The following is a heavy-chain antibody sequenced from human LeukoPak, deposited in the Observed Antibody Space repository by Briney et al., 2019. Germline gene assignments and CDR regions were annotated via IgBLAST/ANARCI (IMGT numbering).Heavy chain of an antibody. V-gene: IGHV1-18*01. CDR2: ISGHNGDT. D-gene: IGHD5-18*01. Sequence: GASVKVSCKASGYTFTSYGVSWVRQAPGQGLEWMGWISGHNGDTNYAQKLQDRVSMTTDTSTSTAYMELRSLTSDDTAVYYCARAKYSSGFDYWGQGTLVTVSS. CDR1: GYTFTSYG. J-gene: IGHJ4*02. CDR3: ARAKYSSGFDY.